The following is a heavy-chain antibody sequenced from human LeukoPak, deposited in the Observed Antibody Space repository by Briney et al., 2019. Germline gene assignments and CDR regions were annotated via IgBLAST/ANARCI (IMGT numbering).Heavy chain of an antibody. CDR3: ARARTYGGNSGCDY. D-gene: IGHD4-23*01. J-gene: IGHJ4*02. CDR2: IYSSGST. V-gene: IGHV4-4*07. CDR1: GGSISSYY. Sequence: SETLSLTCTLSGGSISSYYWSWVRQPAGPGMEWIGRIYSSGSTHYNPYLKSRVTMSVDTSTNHVSLNLSSVNAADTAVYYCARARTYGGNSGCDYWGEGTRDSVS.